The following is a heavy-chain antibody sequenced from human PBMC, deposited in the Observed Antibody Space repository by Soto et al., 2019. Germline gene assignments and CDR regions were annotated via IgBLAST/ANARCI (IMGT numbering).Heavy chain of an antibody. CDR3: ARLVDIVATTAWDGYSTFDY. V-gene: IGHV4-61*01. D-gene: IGHD5-12*01. CDR2: IYYSGST. CDR1: GGSVSSGSYY. J-gene: IGHJ4*02. Sequence: KPSETLSLTCTVSGGSVSSGSYYWSWIRQPPGKGLEWIGYIYYSGSTNYNPSLKSRVTISVDTSKNQFSLKLSSVTAADTAVYYCARLVDIVATTAWDGYSTFDYWGQGTLVTVSS.